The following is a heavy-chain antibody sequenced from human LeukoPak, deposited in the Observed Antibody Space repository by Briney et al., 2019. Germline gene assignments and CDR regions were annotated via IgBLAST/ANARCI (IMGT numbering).Heavy chain of an antibody. V-gene: IGHV3-74*01. CDR3: ARDDAGYSYDPRGWFVP. J-gene: IGHJ5*02. Sequence: GGSLRLSCAASGFTFSSYWMHWVRQAPGKGLVWVSRINSDGSSTSYADSVKGRFTISRDNAKNTLYLQMNSLRAEDTAVYYCARDDAGYSYDPRGWFVPWGQGTLVTVSS. D-gene: IGHD5-18*01. CDR2: INSDGSST. CDR1: GFTFSSYW.